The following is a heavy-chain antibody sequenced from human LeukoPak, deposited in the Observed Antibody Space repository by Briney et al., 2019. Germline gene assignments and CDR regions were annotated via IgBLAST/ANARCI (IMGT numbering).Heavy chain of an antibody. Sequence: PGGSLRLSCAASGFTFSSYAMSWVRQAPGKGLEWVSAISGSGGSTYYADSVKGRFTISRDNSKNTLYLQMNSLRAEDTAVYYCANHGESPLRGYFDYWGQGTLVTVSS. J-gene: IGHJ4*02. CDR2: ISGSGGST. CDR1: GFTFSSYA. CDR3: ANHGESPLRGYFDY. D-gene: IGHD3-10*01. V-gene: IGHV3-23*01.